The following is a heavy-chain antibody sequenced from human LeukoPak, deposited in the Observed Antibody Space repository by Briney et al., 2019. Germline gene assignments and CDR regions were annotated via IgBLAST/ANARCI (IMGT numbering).Heavy chain of an antibody. J-gene: IGHJ4*02. Sequence: SETLSLTCTVSAGSTTYYWSWIRQPPGKGLEWIGYIYYTGSTNYNPSLKSRVSISVDTSKNQFSLKLSSVTAADTAVYYCARHGGYHSPIDYWGQGTLVTVSS. V-gene: IGHV4-59*08. CDR1: AGSTTYY. CDR3: ARHGGYHSPIDY. D-gene: IGHD3-22*01. CDR2: IYYTGST.